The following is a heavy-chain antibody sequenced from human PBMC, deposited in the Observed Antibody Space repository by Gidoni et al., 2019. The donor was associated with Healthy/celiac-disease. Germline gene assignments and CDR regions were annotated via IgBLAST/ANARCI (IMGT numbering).Heavy chain of an antibody. J-gene: IGHJ5*02. CDR1: GGSISSYY. CDR2: IYYSGST. CDR3: ARGALGGALGFDP. Sequence: QVQLQESGPGLVKPSETLSLTCTVSGGSISSYYWSWIRQPPGKGLEWIGYIYYSGSTNYNPSLKSRVTISVDTSKNQFSLKLSSVTAADTAVYYCARGALGGALGFDPWGQGTLVTVSS. V-gene: IGHV4-59*01. D-gene: IGHD3-16*01.